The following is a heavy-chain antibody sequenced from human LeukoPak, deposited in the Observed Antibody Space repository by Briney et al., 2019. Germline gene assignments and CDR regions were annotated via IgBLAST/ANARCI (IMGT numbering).Heavy chain of an antibody. J-gene: IGHJ3*02. CDR1: GYTFTSYG. Sequence: ASVKVSCKASGYTFTSYGISWVRQAPGQGLEWMGWISAYNGNTNYAQKFQGRVTITTDESTSTAYMELSSLRSEDTAVYYCARIHCSSTSCYEDAFDIWGQGTMVTVSS. CDR3: ARIHCSSTSCYEDAFDI. CDR2: ISAYNGNT. D-gene: IGHD2-2*01. V-gene: IGHV1-18*01.